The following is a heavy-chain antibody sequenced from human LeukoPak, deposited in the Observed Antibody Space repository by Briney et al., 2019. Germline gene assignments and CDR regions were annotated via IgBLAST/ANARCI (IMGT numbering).Heavy chain of an antibody. Sequence: RASAKVSCKASGYTFTNYGINWVRQTPGQGLEWMGRIHPSSGATNYAQRFQGRVTLTRDTSINTAYMELSRLTSDDTAVYYCARDLPFEDWGQGTLVTVS. CDR1: GYTFTNYG. CDR2: IHPSSGAT. J-gene: IGHJ4*02. CDR3: ARDLPFED. V-gene: IGHV1-2*06. D-gene: IGHD2/OR15-2a*01.